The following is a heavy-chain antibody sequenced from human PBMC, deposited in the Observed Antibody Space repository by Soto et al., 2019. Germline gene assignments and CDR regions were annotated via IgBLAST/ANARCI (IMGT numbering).Heavy chain of an antibody. CDR1: GGSISSGGYY. D-gene: IGHD3-10*01. CDR3: AGSVYGSEYNWFDP. J-gene: IGHJ5*02. V-gene: IGHV4-31*03. Sequence: PSETLSLTCTVSGGSISSGGYYWSWIRQHPGKGLEWIGYIYYSGSTYYNPSLKSRVTISVDTSKNQFSLKLSSVTAADTAVYYCAGSVYGSEYNWFDPWGQGTLVTVSS. CDR2: IYYSGST.